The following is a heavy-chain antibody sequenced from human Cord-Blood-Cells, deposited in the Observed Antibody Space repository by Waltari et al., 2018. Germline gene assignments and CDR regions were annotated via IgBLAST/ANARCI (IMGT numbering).Heavy chain of an antibody. Sequence: QVQLVQSGAEVKKPGASVKVYCKASGYTFTGYYMHWVRKATGQGLEWMGWINPNSGGTNYAQKFQGRVTMTRDTSISTAYMELSRLRSDDTAVYYCARNLVVVIAATDAFDIWGQGTMVTVSS. V-gene: IGHV1-2*02. CDR3: ARNLVVVIAATDAFDI. D-gene: IGHD2-15*01. J-gene: IGHJ3*02. CDR2: INPNSGGT. CDR1: GYTFTGYY.